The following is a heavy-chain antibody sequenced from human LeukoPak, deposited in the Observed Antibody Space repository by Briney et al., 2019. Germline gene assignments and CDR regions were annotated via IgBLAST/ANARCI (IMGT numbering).Heavy chain of an antibody. Sequence: GGTLRLSCAACGFTFSSYGMSWVRQAPGKGLEWVSYITSSGSTIYYADSVKGRFTISRDNAKNSLYLQMNSLRAEDTAVYYCARAANYYYYYMGVWGKGTTVTISS. V-gene: IGHV3-48*04. CDR1: GFTFSSYG. D-gene: IGHD2-15*01. J-gene: IGHJ6*03. CDR2: ITSSGSTI. CDR3: ARAANYYYYYMGV.